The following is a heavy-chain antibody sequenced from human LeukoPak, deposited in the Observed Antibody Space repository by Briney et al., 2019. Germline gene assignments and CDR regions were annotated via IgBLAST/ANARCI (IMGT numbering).Heavy chain of an antibody. J-gene: IGHJ4*02. V-gene: IGHV4-59*02. CDR3: ATRKLGNDY. CDR1: GGSVSNYY. D-gene: IGHD7-27*01. CDR2: IYYTET. Sequence: PSETLSLTCTVSGGSVSNYYWSWIRQSPGKGLEWIGYIYYTETSYNPSLKSRVTISADTSKNQFSLKLYSVTAAGTAVYYCATRKLGNDYWGQGTLVTVSS.